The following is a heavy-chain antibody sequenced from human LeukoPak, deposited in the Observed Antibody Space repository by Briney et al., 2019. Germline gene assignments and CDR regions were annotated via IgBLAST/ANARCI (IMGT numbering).Heavy chain of an antibody. CDR1: GYTFTNYV. Sequence: ASVTVSCKASGYTFTNYVIIWVRQAPGQGLEFMGWINTYHGKTDYAQHAQGRVTMTTDTSTNTAYMELRSLRSDDTAVYFCARGYSSGWYYLDYWGQGTLVTVTS. V-gene: IGHV1-18*01. CDR2: INTYHGKT. D-gene: IGHD6-19*01. CDR3: ARGYSSGWYYLDY. J-gene: IGHJ4*02.